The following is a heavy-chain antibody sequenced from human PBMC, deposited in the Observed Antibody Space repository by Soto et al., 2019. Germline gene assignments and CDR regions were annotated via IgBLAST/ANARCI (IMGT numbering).Heavy chain of an antibody. CDR1: GYTFTSYD. CDR2: MNPNSGNT. D-gene: IGHD6-19*01. V-gene: IGHV1-8*01. CDR3: AGSSSSGWQSGDAFDI. Sequence: QVQLVQSGAEVKKPGASVKVSCKASGYTFTSYDINWVRQATGQGLEWQGWMNPNSGNTGYAQKFQGRVTMTRNTYISTAYMELSSLRSEDTAVYYCAGSSSSGWQSGDAFDIWGQGTMVTVSS. J-gene: IGHJ3*02.